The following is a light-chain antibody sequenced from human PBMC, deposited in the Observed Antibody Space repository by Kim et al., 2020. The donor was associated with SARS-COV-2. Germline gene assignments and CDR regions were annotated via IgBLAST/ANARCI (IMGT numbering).Light chain of an antibody. V-gene: IGKV3-15*01. Sequence: SVSPGERATLSCRASQSVSSNLAWYQQKPGQAPRLLIYGASTRATGIPVRFSGSGSGTEFTLTISSLQSEDFAVYYCQQYNNWWTFGQGTKVDIK. CDR2: GAS. CDR3: QQYNNWWT. J-gene: IGKJ1*01. CDR1: QSVSSN.